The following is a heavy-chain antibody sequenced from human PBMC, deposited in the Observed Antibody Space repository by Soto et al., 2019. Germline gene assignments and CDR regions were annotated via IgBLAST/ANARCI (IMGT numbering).Heavy chain of an antibody. D-gene: IGHD6-6*01. J-gene: IGHJ6*02. V-gene: IGHV4-30-4*01. CDR3: ARDSFGDSSSYPYYYGMDV. Sequence: SETLSLTCTVSGGSISSGDYYWSWIRQPPGKGLEWIGYIYYSGSTYYNPSLKSRVTISVDTSKNQFSLKLSSVTAADTAVYYCARDSFGDSSSYPYYYGMDVWGQGTTVTVSS. CDR2: IYYSGST. CDR1: GGSISSGDYY.